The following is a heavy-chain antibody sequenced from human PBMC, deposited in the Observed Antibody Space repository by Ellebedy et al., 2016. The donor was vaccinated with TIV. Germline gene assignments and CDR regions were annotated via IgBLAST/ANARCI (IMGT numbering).Heavy chain of an antibody. CDR1: GFTFTGYA. J-gene: IGHJ4*02. D-gene: IGHD2-2*01. Sequence: AASVKVSCKASGFTFTGYAMHWVRQAPGQGLEWMGFINTGNGDTRYSQELQGRVTITWDTSASTAYLDLSSLRSEDTAVYYCASHQGHRFDYWGQGTLVTVSS. CDR3: ASHQGHRFDY. CDR2: INTGNGDT. V-gene: IGHV1-3*03.